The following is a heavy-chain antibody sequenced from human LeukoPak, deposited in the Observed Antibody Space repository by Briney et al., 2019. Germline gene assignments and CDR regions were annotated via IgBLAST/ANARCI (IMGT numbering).Heavy chain of an antibody. CDR3: AREVSEGFDF. CDR1: GFTFSGYS. Sequence: PGGSLRLSCTASGFTFSGYSMNWVRQAPGKGLEWVSSFGTRSTSIYHAGSVKGRFAISRDNAKNSLYLQMNSLRAEDTALYYCAREVSEGFDFWGQGTLVTVSS. V-gene: IGHV3-21*01. D-gene: IGHD3-22*01. CDR2: FGTRSTSI. J-gene: IGHJ4*02.